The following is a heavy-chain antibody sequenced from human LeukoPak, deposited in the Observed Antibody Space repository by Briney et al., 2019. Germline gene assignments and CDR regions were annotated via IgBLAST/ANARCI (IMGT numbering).Heavy chain of an antibody. CDR3: ARVGGWLQAFDY. J-gene: IGHJ4*02. CDR2: INPNSGGT. CDR1: GYTFTGYY. V-gene: IGHV1-2*02. D-gene: IGHD5-24*01. Sequence: ASVRVSCKASGYTFTGYYMHWVRQAPGQGLEWMGWINPNSGGTNYAQKFQGRVTMTRDTSISTAYMELSRLRSDDTAVYYCARVGGWLQAFDYWGQGTLVTVSS.